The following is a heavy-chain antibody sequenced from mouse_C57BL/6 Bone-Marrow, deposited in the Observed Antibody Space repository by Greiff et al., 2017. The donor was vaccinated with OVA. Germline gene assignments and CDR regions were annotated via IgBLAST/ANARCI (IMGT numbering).Heavy chain of an antibody. CDR1: GFSFNTSA. J-gene: IGHJ3*01. D-gene: IGHD2-4*01. CDR2: IRMQRNNYST. CDR3: GRGGLRLWFAY. V-gene: IGHV10-1*01. Sequence: EVKLVESGGGLVQPKGSLKLSCAASGFSFNTSAMNWVRQAPGKGFEWVARIRMQRNNYSTYYADSLKDRFTISRDDSESMLYLQMNNLKTEDTAMYYCGRGGLRLWFAYWGQGTLVTVSA.